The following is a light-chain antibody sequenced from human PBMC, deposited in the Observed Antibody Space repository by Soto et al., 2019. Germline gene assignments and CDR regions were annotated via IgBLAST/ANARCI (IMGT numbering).Light chain of an antibody. CDR1: QDIRNV. Sequence: AIQMTQSRAPRSASVGDRVTITCRVRQDIRNVLGWFQQKPGQAPKLLIAAESFLKSGFPSRFHGSGSGTDFTLTISSLQPEDFATYYCLQDYNYPRTFGQGTKVQIK. CDR2: AES. J-gene: IGKJ1*01. V-gene: IGKV1-6*01. CDR3: LQDYNYPRT.